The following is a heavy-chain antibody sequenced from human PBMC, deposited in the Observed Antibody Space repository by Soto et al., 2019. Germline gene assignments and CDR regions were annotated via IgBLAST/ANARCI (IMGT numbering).Heavy chain of an antibody. Sequence: QVQLVQSGAEVKKPGSSVKVSCKASGGTFSSYAISWVRQAPGQGLEWMGGIIPIFGTANYAQKFQGRVTITADESTSTDYMELSSLRSEDTAVYDCAGEPRGQQLVLDYYYGMDVWGQGTTVIVSS. D-gene: IGHD6-13*01. V-gene: IGHV1-69*01. J-gene: IGHJ6*02. CDR1: GGTFSSYA. CDR2: IIPIFGTA. CDR3: AGEPRGQQLVLDYYYGMDV.